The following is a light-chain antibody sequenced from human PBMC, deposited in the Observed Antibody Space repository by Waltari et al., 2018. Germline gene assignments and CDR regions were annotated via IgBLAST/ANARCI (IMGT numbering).Light chain of an antibody. Sequence: DIQMTQSPSSLSASVGDRVTITCQASEDINDYLSWVQYKPGKAPKLLLYDASNLQTGGPSRFSGSGSETDFTFTLYDLRPEDIATYYCQQYNSLPVTFGAGTKVEI. CDR2: DAS. J-gene: IGKJ4*01. CDR1: EDINDY. V-gene: IGKV1-33*01. CDR3: QQYNSLPVT.